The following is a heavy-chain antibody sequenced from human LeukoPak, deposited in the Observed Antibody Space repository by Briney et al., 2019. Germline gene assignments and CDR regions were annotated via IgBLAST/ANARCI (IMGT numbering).Heavy chain of an antibody. J-gene: IGHJ4*02. CDR1: GFTFSSYW. D-gene: IGHD3-10*01. Sequence: PGGSLRLSCAASGFTFSSYWMSWVRQAPGKGLEWVANIKQDGSEKYYVDSVKGRFSISRDSAKNSVYLQMNSLRVEDTAVYYCVSGDGRLYTYWGQGTLVTVSS. V-gene: IGHV3-7*01. CDR3: VSGDGRLYTY. CDR2: IKQDGSEK.